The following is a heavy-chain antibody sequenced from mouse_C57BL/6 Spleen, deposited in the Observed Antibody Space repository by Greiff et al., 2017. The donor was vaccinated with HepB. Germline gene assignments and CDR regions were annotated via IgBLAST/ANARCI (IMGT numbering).Heavy chain of an antibody. D-gene: IGHD1-1*01. CDR1: GYTFTSYW. CDR3: ARCGLLLRLAVPYAMDY. V-gene: IGHV1-72*01. J-gene: IGHJ4*01. Sequence: QVQLQQPGAELVKPGASVKLSCKASGYTFTSYWMHWVKQRPGRGLEWIGRIDPNSGGTKYNEKFKSKATLTVDKPSSTAYMQLSSLTSEDSAVYYCARCGLLLRLAVPYAMDYWGQGTAVTVSS. CDR2: IDPNSGGT.